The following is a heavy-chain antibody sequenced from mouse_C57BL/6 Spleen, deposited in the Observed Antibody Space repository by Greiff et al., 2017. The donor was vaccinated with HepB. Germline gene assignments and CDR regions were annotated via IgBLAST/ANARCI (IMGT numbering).Heavy chain of an antibody. D-gene: IGHD2-1*01. CDR1: GYAFSSYW. Sequence: QVQLQQSGAELVKPGASVKISCKASGYAFSSYWMNWVKQRPGKGLEWIGQIYPGDGDTNYNGKFKGKATLTADKSSSTAYMQLSSLTSEDSAVYFCARRGGNYLAWFAYWGQGTLVTVSA. CDR2: IYPGDGDT. CDR3: ARRGGNYLAWFAY. J-gene: IGHJ3*01. V-gene: IGHV1-80*01.